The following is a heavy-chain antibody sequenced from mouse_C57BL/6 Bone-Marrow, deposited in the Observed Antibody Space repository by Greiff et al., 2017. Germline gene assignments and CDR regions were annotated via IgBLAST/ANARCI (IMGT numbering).Heavy chain of an antibody. CDR1: GYSFTGYY. D-gene: IGHD1-1*01. CDR3: ARVTTSEAMDY. CDR2: INPSTGGT. V-gene: IGHV1-42*01. J-gene: IGHJ4*01. Sequence: EVQLQQSGPELVKPGASVKISCKASGYSFTGYYMNWVKQSPEKSLEWIGEINPSTGGTTYNQKFKAKATLTVDKSSSTAYLQHKSLTSEDSAVYYCARVTTSEAMDYWGQGTSVTVSS.